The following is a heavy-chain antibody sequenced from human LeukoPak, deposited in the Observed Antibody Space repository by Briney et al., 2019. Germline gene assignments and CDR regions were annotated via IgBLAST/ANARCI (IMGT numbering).Heavy chain of an antibody. CDR1: GFTVSSNY. V-gene: IGHV3-53*01. CDR3: ARIDDSSGYEYDY. CDR2: IYSGGST. D-gene: IGHD3-22*01. J-gene: IGHJ4*02. Sequence: GGSLRLSCAASGFTVSSNYMSWVRQPPGKGLEWVSVIYSGGSTYYADSVKGRFTISRDNSKNTLYLQMNSLRAEDTAVYYCARIDDSSGYEYDYWGQGTLVTVSS.